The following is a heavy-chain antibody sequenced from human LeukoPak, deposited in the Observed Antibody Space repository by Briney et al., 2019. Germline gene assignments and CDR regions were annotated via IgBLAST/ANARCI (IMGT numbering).Heavy chain of an antibody. V-gene: IGHV4-39*07. Sequence: PSETLSLTCTVSGGSISSSNYYWGWIRQPPGKGLERIGSIYHSGSTYYNPSLKSRVTISVDTSKNQFSLKLSSVTAADTAVYYCARGKLELRTKIFYYFDYWGQGTLVTVSS. D-gene: IGHD1-7*01. CDR1: GGSISSSNYY. J-gene: IGHJ4*02. CDR3: ARGKLELRTKIFYYFDY. CDR2: IYHSGST.